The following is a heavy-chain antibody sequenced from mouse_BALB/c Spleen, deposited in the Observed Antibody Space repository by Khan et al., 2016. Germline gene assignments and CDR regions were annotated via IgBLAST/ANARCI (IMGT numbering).Heavy chain of an antibody. CDR3: ARSDGYDVGYAY. CDR2: INPGSGGS. Sequence: VQLQESGAELVRPGTSVKVSCKASGYAFTNYLIEWVKQRPGQGLEWIGVINPGSGGSNYNEKFKGKATLTADKSSSTAYMQLSSLTSDDSAVYFCARSDGYDVGYAYWGQGTLVTVSA. V-gene: IGHV1-54*01. J-gene: IGHJ3*01. D-gene: IGHD2-2*01. CDR1: GYAFTNYL.